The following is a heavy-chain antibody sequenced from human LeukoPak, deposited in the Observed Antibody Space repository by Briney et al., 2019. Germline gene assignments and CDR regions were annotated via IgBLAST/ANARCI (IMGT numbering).Heavy chain of an antibody. V-gene: IGHV3-30*04. J-gene: IGHJ4*02. Sequence: PGGSLRLSCAASGFIFSRHTMHWVRQAPGKGLEWVAVISFDGSKNYYANFVKGRFTISRDNSKNTLYVQMNSLRVEDTAVYYCAREITMWTPALTSSRPYYFDYWGKGTLVTVSS. D-gene: IGHD3-10*02. CDR3: AREITMWTPALTSSRPYYFDY. CDR2: ISFDGSKN. CDR1: GFIFSRHT.